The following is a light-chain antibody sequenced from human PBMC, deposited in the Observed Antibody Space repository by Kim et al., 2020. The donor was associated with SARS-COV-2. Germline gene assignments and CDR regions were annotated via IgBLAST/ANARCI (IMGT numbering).Light chain of an antibody. V-gene: IGLV7-46*01. Sequence: PGGKDTLACGYSTGDVTRGHFPIWVQQKTGPAPKTLIYETSNKHSWTPARFSGSLLGDKAALPLSGAQREDEADYFCLLSFSGARVFGGGTQLTVL. CDR3: LLSFSGARV. CDR2: ETS. J-gene: IGLJ3*02. CDR1: TGDVTRGHF.